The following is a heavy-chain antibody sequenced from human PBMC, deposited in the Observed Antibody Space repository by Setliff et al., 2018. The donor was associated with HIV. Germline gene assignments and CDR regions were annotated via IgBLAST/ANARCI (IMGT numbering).Heavy chain of an antibody. CDR1: GYTFTAYY. D-gene: IGHD3-10*01. J-gene: IGHJ6*03. CDR2: IHPNSGGT. Sequence: ASVKVSCKTSGYTFTAYYIHWVRQAPGQGLEWMGRIHPNSGGTAYPQKFQGRVTMTRDTSISTAYMELSRLRSDDTAVYYCARGDGSGSYPFYYYYYYMDVWGKGTTVTVSS. CDR3: ARGDGSGSYPFYYYYYYMDV. V-gene: IGHV1-2*06.